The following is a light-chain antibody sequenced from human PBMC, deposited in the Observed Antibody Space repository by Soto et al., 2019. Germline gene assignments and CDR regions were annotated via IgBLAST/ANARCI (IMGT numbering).Light chain of an antibody. J-gene: IGLJ2*01. CDR1: SCNIGAGYD. CDR2: DNN. CDR3: QSFDTSLSGFVV. Sequence: QSVLTQPPSMSGAPGQRVTISCTGSSCNIGAGYDVHWYQQHPGTAPKLLIFDNNNRPSGVPDRFSGSKSDTSASLAITGLQAEDEADYYCQSFDTSLSGFVVFGGGTKLTVL. V-gene: IGLV1-40*01.